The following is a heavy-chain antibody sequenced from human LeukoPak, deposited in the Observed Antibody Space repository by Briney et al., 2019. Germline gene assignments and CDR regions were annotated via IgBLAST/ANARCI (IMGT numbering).Heavy chain of an antibody. Sequence: SETLSLTCTVSGGSISSYYWSWIRQPAGKGLEWIRRIYTSGSTNYNPSLKSRVTMSVDTSKNQFSLKLSSVTAADTAVYYCARDHQFSSGYYYYYYMDVWGTGTTATVSS. J-gene: IGHJ6*03. CDR1: GGSISSYY. CDR3: ARDHQFSSGYYYYYYMDV. V-gene: IGHV4-4*07. CDR2: IYTSGST. D-gene: IGHD3-3*01.